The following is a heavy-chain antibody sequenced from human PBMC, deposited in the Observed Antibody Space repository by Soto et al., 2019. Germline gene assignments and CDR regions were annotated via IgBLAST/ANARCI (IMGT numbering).Heavy chain of an antibody. CDR1: SGSFSSSKW. D-gene: IGHD5-12*01. J-gene: IGHJ6*03. CDR2: IYHSGST. V-gene: IGHV4-4*02. Sequence: QVQLQESGPGLVKPSGTLSHTCAVSSGSFSSSKWWSWVRQPPGKGLEWIGEIYHSGSTHYNPSLKSRVTISVDKSKNQFSLKLSSVTAADTAVYYCACGYDYYYYMDVWGKGTTVTVSS. CDR3: ACGYDYYYYMDV.